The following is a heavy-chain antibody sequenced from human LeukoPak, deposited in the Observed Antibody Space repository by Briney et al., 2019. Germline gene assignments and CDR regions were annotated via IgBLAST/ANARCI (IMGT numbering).Heavy chain of an antibody. CDR3: ARAYNWNDRFDY. CDR1: GYTFTSYY. Sequence: GASVKVSCKASGYTFTSYYIHWVRQAPGQGLEWMGLIDPIGGSTNSAQKFQGRVTVTRDTSPTAVYMELSSLRSEDTAVYYCARAYNWNDRFDYWGQGPLVPVSS. CDR2: IDPIGGST. D-gene: IGHD1-20*01. V-gene: IGHV1-46*01. J-gene: IGHJ4*02.